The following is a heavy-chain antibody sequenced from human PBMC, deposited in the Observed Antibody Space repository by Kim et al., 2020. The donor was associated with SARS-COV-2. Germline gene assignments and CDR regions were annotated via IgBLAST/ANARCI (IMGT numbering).Heavy chain of an antibody. D-gene: IGHD3-22*01. CDR2: FDPEDGET. V-gene: IGHV1-24*01. J-gene: IGHJ4*02. CDR1: GYTLTDLS. Sequence: ASVKVSCKVSGYTLTDLSMHWVRQAPGKGLEWMGGFDPEDGETIHAQRFQGRVTMTEDTYTDTAYMELSSLRSEDTAVYYCATVSPHYYDSSVFDYWGQGTLVTVSS. CDR3: ATVSPHYYDSSVFDY.